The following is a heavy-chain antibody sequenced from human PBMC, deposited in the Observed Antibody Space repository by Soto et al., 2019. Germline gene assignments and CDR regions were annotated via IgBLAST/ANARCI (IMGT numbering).Heavy chain of an antibody. J-gene: IGHJ6*02. CDR2: LWSAGNT. CDR3: AREAPMDV. CDR1: GFTVSSKY. Sequence: DVVLVETGEGLIQPGGSLRLSCVASGFTVSSKYMSWVRQAPGKGLEWVSVLWSAGNTYYADSVRGRFTISRDSAKNTLYLEMSSLRADDTAVYYCAREAPMDVWGQGTTVIVSS. V-gene: IGHV3-53*02.